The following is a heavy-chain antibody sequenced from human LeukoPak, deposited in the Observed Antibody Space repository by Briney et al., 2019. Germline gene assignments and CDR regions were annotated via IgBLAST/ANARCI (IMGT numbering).Heavy chain of an antibody. Sequence: PGGSLRLSCAASGFTFSTYAMSWVRQAPGAGLDWVSSITDSGGSTYYADSVKGRFTISRDNSKNTLYLQTNSLRAEDTAVYYCTTSGNYFGDYWGQGTPVTVSS. CDR1: GFTFSTYA. CDR3: TTSGNYFGDY. CDR2: ITDSGGST. D-gene: IGHD1-26*01. V-gene: IGHV3-23*01. J-gene: IGHJ4*02.